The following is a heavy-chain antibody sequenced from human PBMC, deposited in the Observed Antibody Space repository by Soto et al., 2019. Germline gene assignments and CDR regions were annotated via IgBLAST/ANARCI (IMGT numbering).Heavy chain of an antibody. V-gene: IGHV3-30*18. CDR3: AKGDWTGYYNGFDP. CDR2: ISYDGNNQ. CDR1: GFIFSNYG. D-gene: IGHD3-3*01. Sequence: QRLSCAASGFIFSNYGMHWVRQAPGKGLKWVAVISYDGNNQDYADSVKGRFTISRDNSENTLYLQMNTLRVEDTAVYYCAKGDWTGYYNGFDPWGQETLVTVSS. J-gene: IGHJ5*02.